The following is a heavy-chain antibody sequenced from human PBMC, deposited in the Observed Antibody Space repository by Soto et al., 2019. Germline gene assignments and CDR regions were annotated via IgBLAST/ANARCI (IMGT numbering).Heavy chain of an antibody. CDR2: ISYDGSNK. Sequence: HPGGSLRLSCAASGFTFSSYGMHWVRQAPGKGLEWVAVISYDGSNKYYADSVRGRFTISRDNSKNTLYLQMNSLRAEDTAVYYCAKKGDYYYGSGGGMDVWGQGTTVTVSS. J-gene: IGHJ6*02. CDR1: GFTFSSYG. D-gene: IGHD3-10*01. CDR3: AKKGDYYYGSGGGMDV. V-gene: IGHV3-30*18.